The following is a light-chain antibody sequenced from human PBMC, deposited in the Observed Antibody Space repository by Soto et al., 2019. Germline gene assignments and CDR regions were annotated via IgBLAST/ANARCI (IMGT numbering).Light chain of an antibody. J-gene: IGKJ2*01. CDR3: QQYDSYSYT. CDR1: QSISNC. CDR2: GAS. V-gene: IGKV1-5*01. Sequence: DIQMTQSPSTLSASVGDRVTITCRTSQSISNCLAWYQQKPGKAPKLLISGASSLESGVPSRFSGSGSGTEFTLTISSLQPDDFATYYCQQYDSYSYTFGQGTKLEIK.